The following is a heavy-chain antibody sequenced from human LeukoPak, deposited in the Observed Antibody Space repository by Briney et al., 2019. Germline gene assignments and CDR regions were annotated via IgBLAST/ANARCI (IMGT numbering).Heavy chain of an antibody. D-gene: IGHD3-10*01. CDR2: ISAYNGNT. CDR3: ARDEGFGDSYGRDV. Sequence: ASVKVSCKASGYTFTSYGISWVRQSPGQGLEWMGWISAYNGNTNYAQKLQVRVTMTTDTSTSTGYMELRSLRSDDTAVYYCARDEGFGDSYGRDVGGQGPTVTVSS. CDR1: GYTFTSYG. J-gene: IGHJ6*02. V-gene: IGHV1-18*01.